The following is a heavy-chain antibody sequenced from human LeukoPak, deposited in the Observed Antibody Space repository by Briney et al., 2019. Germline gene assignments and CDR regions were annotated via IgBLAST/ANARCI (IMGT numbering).Heavy chain of an antibody. V-gene: IGHV1-18*01. CDR3: ARDAGIYYDSSGYYDY. CDR2: ISAYNGNT. D-gene: IGHD3-22*01. CDR1: GYTFTSYG. Sequence: ASVTVSCKASGYTFTSYGISWVRQAPGQGLEWMGWISAYNGNTNYAQKLQGRVTMTTDTSTSTAYMELRSLRSDDTAVYYCARDAGIYYDSSGYYDYWGQGTLVTVSS. J-gene: IGHJ4*02.